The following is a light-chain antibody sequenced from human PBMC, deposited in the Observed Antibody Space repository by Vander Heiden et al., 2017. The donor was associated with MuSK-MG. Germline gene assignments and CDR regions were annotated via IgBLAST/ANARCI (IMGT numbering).Light chain of an antibody. CDR2: GNS. J-gene: IGLJ2*01. V-gene: IGLV1-40*01. CDR3: QSYDSSLSGLDVV. CDR1: SSNIGAGYD. Sequence: QSVLTQPPSVSGAPGQRVTISCTGSSSNIGAGYDVHWYQQLPGTAPNLLIYGNSNRPSGVPDRVSGSKSGTSASLAITGLQAEDEADYYCQSYDSSLSGLDVVFGGGTKLTVL.